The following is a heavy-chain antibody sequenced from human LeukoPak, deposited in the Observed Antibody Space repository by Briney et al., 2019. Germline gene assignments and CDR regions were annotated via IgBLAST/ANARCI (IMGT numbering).Heavy chain of an antibody. CDR2: ISSSSSTL. D-gene: IGHD2-21*02. CDR1: GFTFSDYY. Sequence: PGGSLRLSCAASGFTFSDYYMSWIRQAPGKGLEWVSYISSSSSTLSYADSVKGRFTISRDNAKNSLFLQMNSPRAEDTAVYYCVRDVTGWPNWFDSWGQGTLVTVSS. V-gene: IGHV3-11*01. J-gene: IGHJ5*01. CDR3: VRDVTGWPNWFDS.